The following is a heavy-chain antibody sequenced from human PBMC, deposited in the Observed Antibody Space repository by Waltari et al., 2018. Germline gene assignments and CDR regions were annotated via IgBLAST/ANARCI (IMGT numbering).Heavy chain of an antibody. CDR1: GFTVSSNY. Sequence: EVQLVESGGGLIQPGGSLRLSCAASGFTVSSNYMSWVRQAPGKGLEWVSGINGGGDTHYADSVKGRFTISRDSSKNTVYLQRSTLRAEDTALYYCARDVTGYYYFDLWGRGTLVTVSS. CDR2: INGGGDT. J-gene: IGHJ2*01. V-gene: IGHV3-53*01. CDR3: ARDVTGYYYFDL.